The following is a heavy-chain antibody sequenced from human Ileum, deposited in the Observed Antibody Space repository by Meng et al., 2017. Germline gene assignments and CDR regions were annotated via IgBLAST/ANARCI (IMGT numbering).Heavy chain of an antibody. V-gene: IGHV4-61*08. Sequence: QVQVQESGPGLVRPSETLSLICTVSGGSVSSAGYQWGWIRQPPGKGLEWIGYASTNYNPSLKSRVTISLDTSKNQFSLKLSSVTAADTAVYYCARDHWGSLDYWGQGILVTVSS. D-gene: IGHD7-27*01. CDR1: GGSVSSAGYQ. J-gene: IGHJ4*02. CDR2: AST. CDR3: ARDHWGSLDY.